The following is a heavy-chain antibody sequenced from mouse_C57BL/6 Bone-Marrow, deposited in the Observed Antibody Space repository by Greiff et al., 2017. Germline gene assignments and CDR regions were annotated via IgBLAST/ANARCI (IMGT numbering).Heavy chain of an antibody. D-gene: IGHD2-1*01. CDR1: GFTFSDYY. CDR3: ARDDGNYVFAD. CDR2: INYDGSST. Sequence: EVKLMESEGGLVQPGRSMKLSCTASGFTFSDYYMAWVRQVPEKGLEWVANINYDGSSTYYLDSLKSRFIISRDNAKNILYLQMSSLKSEDTATYYCARDDGNYVFADWGQGTLVTVSA. J-gene: IGHJ3*01. V-gene: IGHV5-16*01.